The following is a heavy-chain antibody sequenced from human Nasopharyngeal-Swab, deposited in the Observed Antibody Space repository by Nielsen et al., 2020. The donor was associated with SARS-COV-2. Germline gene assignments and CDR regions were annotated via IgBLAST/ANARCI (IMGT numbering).Heavy chain of an antibody. D-gene: IGHD3-22*01. V-gene: IGHV4-39*07. CDR2: IYYSGST. CDR3: ARDSADYYDSSIFSNWFDP. Sequence: SETLSLTCTVSGGSISSSSYYWGWIRQPPGKGLEWIGSIYYSGSTNYNPSLKSRVTISVDTSKNQFSLKLSSVTAADTAVYYCARDSADYYDSSIFSNWFDPWGQGTLVTVSS. J-gene: IGHJ5*02. CDR1: GGSISSSSYY.